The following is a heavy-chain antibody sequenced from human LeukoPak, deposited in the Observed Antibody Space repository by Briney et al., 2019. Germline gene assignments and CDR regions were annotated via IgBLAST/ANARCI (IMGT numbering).Heavy chain of an antibody. CDR2: MSSSSSYI. J-gene: IGHJ6*03. D-gene: IGHD3-10*01. V-gene: IGHV3-21*01. CDR3: ARAVFSNYGSLNYYMDV. Sequence: GGCLRLSCEVSGFTFSSYHMNWVRQAPGKGLEWVSFMSSSSSYIYYADSVKGRFTISRDNAKNSLYLQMNSLRAEDTAVYYRARAVFSNYGSLNYYMDVWGKGTTVTISS. CDR1: GFTFSSYH.